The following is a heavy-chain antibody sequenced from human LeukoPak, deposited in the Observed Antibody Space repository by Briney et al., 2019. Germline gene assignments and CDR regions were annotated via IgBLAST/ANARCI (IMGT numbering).Heavy chain of an antibody. Sequence: GGPLRLSCAASGFTFSSYGMHWVRQAPEKGVEWVAFIRYDGNNKYSADSVKRRFTISRDNSKTTLYLQMNSLSAEDTGFYYCAKDPGYDILTGYFDYWGQGTLITVSA. CDR1: GFTFSSYG. CDR2: IRYDGNNK. CDR3: AKDPGYDILTGYFDY. V-gene: IGHV3-30*02. D-gene: IGHD3-9*01. J-gene: IGHJ4*02.